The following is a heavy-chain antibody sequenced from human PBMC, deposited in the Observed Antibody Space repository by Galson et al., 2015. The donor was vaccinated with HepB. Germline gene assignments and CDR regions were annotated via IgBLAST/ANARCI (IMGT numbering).Heavy chain of an antibody. Sequence: SVKVSCKASGGTFSSYAISWVRQAPGQGLEWMGGIIPIFGTANYAQKFQGRVTITADESTSTAYMELSSLRSEDTAVYYCARGGEYYYDSSGYPFDYWGQGTLVTVSS. CDR3: ARGGEYYYDSSGYPFDY. D-gene: IGHD3-22*01. CDR2: IIPIFGTA. CDR1: GGTFSSYA. V-gene: IGHV1-69*13. J-gene: IGHJ4*02.